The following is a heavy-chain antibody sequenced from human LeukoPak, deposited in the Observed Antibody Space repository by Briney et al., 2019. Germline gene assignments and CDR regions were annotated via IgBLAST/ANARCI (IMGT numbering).Heavy chain of an antibody. Sequence: SETLSLTCAVYGGSFSGYYWSWIRQPPGKGLEWIGEINHSGSTNYNPSLKSRVTISVDTSKNQFSLKLSSVTAADTAVYYCARGKELVTSIDYWGQGTLVTVFS. CDR1: GGSFSGYY. CDR2: INHSGST. CDR3: ARGKELVTSIDY. D-gene: IGHD6-6*01. J-gene: IGHJ4*02. V-gene: IGHV4-34*01.